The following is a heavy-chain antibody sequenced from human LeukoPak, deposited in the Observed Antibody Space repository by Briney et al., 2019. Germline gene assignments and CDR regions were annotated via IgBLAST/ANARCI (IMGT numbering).Heavy chain of an antibody. CDR3: VHDDGGFDY. CDR2: ISGSGGST. Sequence: PGGSLRLSCAASGFTFSSYAMSRVRQAPGKGLEWVSAISGSGGSTYYADSVKGRFTISRDNSKNTLYLQMHSLRAEDTAVYYCVHDDGGFDYWGQGTLVTVSS. D-gene: IGHD3-10*01. J-gene: IGHJ4*02. CDR1: GFTFSSYA. V-gene: IGHV3-23*01.